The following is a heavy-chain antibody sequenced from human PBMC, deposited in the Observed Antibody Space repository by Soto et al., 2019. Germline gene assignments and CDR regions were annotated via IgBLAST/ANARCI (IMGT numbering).Heavy chain of an antibody. CDR1: GFTFTSSA. CDR2: IVVGSGNT. J-gene: IGHJ3*02. V-gene: IGHV1-58*01. D-gene: IGHD2-2*01. Sequence: SVKVSCKASGFTFTSSAVQWVRQARGQRLEWIGWIVVGSGNTNYAQKFQERVTITRDMSTSTAYMELSSLRSEDTAVYYCAADDCSSTRCHLDAFDIWGQGTMVTVSS. CDR3: AADDCSSTRCHLDAFDI.